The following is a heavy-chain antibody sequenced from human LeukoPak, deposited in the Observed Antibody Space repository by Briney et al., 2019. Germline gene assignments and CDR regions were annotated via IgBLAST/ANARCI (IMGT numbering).Heavy chain of an antibody. J-gene: IGHJ4*02. V-gene: IGHV3-30*03. CDR3: ATKEGSFYFDS. CDR2: ISYDGSNK. CDR1: GFTFSSYG. Sequence: GGSLRLSCAASGFTFSSYGMHWVRQAPGKGLEWVAVISYDGSNKYYADSVKGRFTISRDNSKNTLYLQMNSPRAEDTAVYYCATKEGSFYFDSWGQGILVTVSS.